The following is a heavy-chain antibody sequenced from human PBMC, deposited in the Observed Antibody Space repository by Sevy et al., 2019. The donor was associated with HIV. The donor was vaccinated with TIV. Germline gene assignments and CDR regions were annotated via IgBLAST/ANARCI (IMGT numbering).Heavy chain of an antibody. V-gene: IGHV4-39*01. CDR1: GGSISSGSYY. D-gene: IGHD3-22*01. Sequence: SETLSLTCTVSGGSISSGSYYWTWIRQPPGKGLEWIGSMYYSGSTYHNPSLKSRVTFSVDMSKNQFSLKLSSVTAADTAVYYCARSPYDRGGYGYFDYWGQGTLVTVSS. CDR3: ARSPYDRGGYGYFDY. CDR2: MYYSGST. J-gene: IGHJ4*02.